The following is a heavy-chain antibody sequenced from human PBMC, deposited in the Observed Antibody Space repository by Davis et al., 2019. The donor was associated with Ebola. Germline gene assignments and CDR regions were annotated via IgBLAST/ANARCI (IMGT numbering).Heavy chain of an antibody. J-gene: IGHJ3*02. CDR3: ARDNIVATTNDAFDI. V-gene: IGHV4-59*11. Sequence: SETLSLTCTVSGPSITYHYWTWVRQAPGKVLEWIGHIDDSGNTEYSPSLKSRVTISRDTSKNQFSLRVSSVTTADTAIYYCARDNIVATTNDAFDIWGQGTMVTVSS. CDR2: IDDSGNT. CDR1: GPSITYHY. D-gene: IGHD5-12*01.